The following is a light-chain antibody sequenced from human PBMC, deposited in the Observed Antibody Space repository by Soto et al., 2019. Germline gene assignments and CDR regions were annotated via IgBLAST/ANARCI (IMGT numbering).Light chain of an antibody. J-gene: IGLJ2*01. Sequence: SYELTQPPAVSVAPGKTATISCGGDNIGGKSVHWYQQRPGQAPVLIIYYDVSRPPGIPERFSGSNSGNTATLTISRVEAADEADYYCQVWDSSSDRCAVFGAGTKLTVL. CDR1: NIGGKS. CDR3: QVWDSSSDRCAV. CDR2: YDV. V-gene: IGLV3-21*01.